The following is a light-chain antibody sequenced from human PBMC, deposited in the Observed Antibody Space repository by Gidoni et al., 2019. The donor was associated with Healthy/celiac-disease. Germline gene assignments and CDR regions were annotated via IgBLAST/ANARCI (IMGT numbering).Light chain of an antibody. Sequence: EIVLIQSPATLSLSPGERAPLSCRASQRVSSYLAWYQQKPGQAPRLLIYNASNRATGIPARFSGSGSGTDFTLTISSLEPDDFAVYDCQQRSNWPTWTFGQGTKVEIK. CDR1: QRVSSY. CDR3: QQRSNWPTWT. CDR2: NAS. V-gene: IGKV3-11*01. J-gene: IGKJ1*01.